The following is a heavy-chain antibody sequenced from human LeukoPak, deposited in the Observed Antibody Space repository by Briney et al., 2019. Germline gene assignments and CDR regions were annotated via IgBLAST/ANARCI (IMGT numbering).Heavy chain of an antibody. Sequence: GGSLRLSCAASGFTFSSSSMNWVRQDPGKGLEWVSYISSSSSTIYYADSVKGRFTISRDNAKNSLYLQMSSLRAEDTAVYYCARVDYYGSGSYFYYYYGMDVWGRGTTVTVS. V-gene: IGHV3-48*04. CDR2: ISSSSSTI. J-gene: IGHJ6*02. CDR1: GFTFSSSS. D-gene: IGHD3-10*01. CDR3: ARVDYYGSGSYFYYYYGMDV.